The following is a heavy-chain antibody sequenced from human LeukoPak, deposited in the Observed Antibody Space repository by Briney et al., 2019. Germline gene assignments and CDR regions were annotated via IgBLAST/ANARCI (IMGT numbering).Heavy chain of an antibody. CDR3: ARVPGPNWFDP. V-gene: IGHV4-38-2*02. D-gene: IGHD2-8*01. J-gene: IGHJ5*02. CDR2: MYHSRNT. CDR1: GYSISSGYY. Sequence: PSETLSLTCTVSGYSISSGYYWGWIRQPPGKGLEWIASMYHSRNTYYNPSLRSRVTISIDTSKNQFSLRLSSVTAADTAVYYCARVPGPNWFDPWGQGTLVTVSS.